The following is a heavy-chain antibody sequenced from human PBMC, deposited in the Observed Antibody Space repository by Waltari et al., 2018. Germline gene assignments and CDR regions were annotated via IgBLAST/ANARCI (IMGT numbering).Heavy chain of an antibody. CDR2: ILYDGSNK. CDR3: AKDGMPYL. J-gene: IGHJ5*02. Sequence: QVQLAQSGGGMVQPGRSLRLACAAPGFTFSNYAMHWGRQAPGNGLEWVAGILYDGSNKYYADSVKGRLTISRDNSKNTLYLQMNSLRAEDTAVYYCAKDGMPYLWGQGTLVTVSS. CDR1: GFTFSNYA. V-gene: IGHV3-30*18. D-gene: IGHD2-2*01.